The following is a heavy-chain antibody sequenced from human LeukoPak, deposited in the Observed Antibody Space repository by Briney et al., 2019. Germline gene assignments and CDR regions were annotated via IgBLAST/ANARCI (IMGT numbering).Heavy chain of an antibody. CDR1: GFTFSSYE. D-gene: IGHD3-10*02. J-gene: IGHJ6*04. CDR3: AELGITMIGGV. Sequence: GGSLRLSCAASGFTFSSYEMNWVRQAPGKGREWGSYIGSSGSTIYYADSVKGRFTISRENAKNSLYMQMNSLRAVDTAVYYCAELGITMIGGVWGKGTTVTISS. CDR2: IGSSGSTI. V-gene: IGHV3-48*03.